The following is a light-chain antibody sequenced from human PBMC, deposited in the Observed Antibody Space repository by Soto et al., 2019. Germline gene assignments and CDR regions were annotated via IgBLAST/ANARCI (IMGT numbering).Light chain of an antibody. CDR2: GAS. J-gene: IGKJ1*01. V-gene: IGKV3-15*01. CDR3: QQYNNWPT. Sequence: MVLTQSPGTLSLSPGERATLSCRASQSVSSSNLAWYQQKPGQAPRLLIYGASTRATGIPARFSGSGSGTEFTLTISSLQSEDFAVYYCQQYNNWPTFGQGTKVDIK. CDR1: QSVSSSN.